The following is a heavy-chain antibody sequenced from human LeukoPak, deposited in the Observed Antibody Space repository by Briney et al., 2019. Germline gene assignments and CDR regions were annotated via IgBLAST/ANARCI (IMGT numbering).Heavy chain of an antibody. Sequence: SETLSLTCTVSGGSISSYYWSWIRQPPGKGLEWIGNIYNSGSTKYNPSLKSRVTISVDTSKNQFSLKLSSVTAADTAVYYCASRVGATDNWFDPWGQGTLVTVSS. CDR2: IYNSGST. D-gene: IGHD1-26*01. V-gene: IGHV4-59*12. CDR1: GGSISSYY. CDR3: ASRVGATDNWFDP. J-gene: IGHJ5*02.